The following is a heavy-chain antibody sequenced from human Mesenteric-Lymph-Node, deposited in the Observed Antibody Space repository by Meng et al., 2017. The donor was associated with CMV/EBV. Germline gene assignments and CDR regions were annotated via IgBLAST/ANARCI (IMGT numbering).Heavy chain of an antibody. CDR1: GFTFSSYW. D-gene: IGHD6-13*01. CDR2: INSDGRST. CDR3: ARDQDTSSYSMDV. Sequence: GESLKISCAASGFTFSSYWMHWVRQAPGKGLVWVSRINSDGRSTSYADSVKGRFIISRDNSKNTLYLQMNSLRVEDTAVYYCARDQDTSSYSMDVWGQGTTVTVSS. V-gene: IGHV3-74*01. J-gene: IGHJ6*02.